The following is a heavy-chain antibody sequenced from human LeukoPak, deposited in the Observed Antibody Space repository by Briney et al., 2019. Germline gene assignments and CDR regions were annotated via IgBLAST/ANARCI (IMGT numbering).Heavy chain of an antibody. CDR2: ISSSGSTI. D-gene: IGHD2-2*01. CDR3: AKDRLRYCSSTSCSDAFDI. CDR1: GFTFSDYY. Sequence: GGSLRLSCAASGFTFSDYYMSWIRQAPGKGLEWVSYISSSGSTIYYADSVKGRFTISRDNAKNSLYLQMNSLRAEDTAVYYCAKDRLRYCSSTSCSDAFDIWGQGTMVTVSS. J-gene: IGHJ3*02. V-gene: IGHV3-11*01.